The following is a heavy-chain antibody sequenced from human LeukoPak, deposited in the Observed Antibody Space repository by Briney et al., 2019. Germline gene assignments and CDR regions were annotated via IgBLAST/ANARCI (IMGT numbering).Heavy chain of an antibody. D-gene: IGHD6-19*01. CDR1: GHSLSSGYY. V-gene: IGHV4-38-2*01. CDR3: ARQGCQWLVPYY. Sequence: PSETLSLTCAVSGHSLSSGYYWGWIRQPPGKGLEWIGSFYRSGSTYYSPSLESRVTISVDTSKNQFSLKLSSVTAADTAVYYCARQGCQWLVPYYWGQGTLVTASS. CDR2: FYRSGST. J-gene: IGHJ4*02.